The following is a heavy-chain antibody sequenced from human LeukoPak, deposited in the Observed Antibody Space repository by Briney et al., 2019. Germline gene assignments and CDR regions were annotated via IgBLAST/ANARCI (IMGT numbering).Heavy chain of an antibody. Sequence: SETLSLTCTVSGGSISSSSYYWGWIRQPPGKGLEWIGSIYYSGSTYYNPSLKSRVTISVDTSKSQFSLKLSSVTAADTAVYYCARLVYYYDSSGFYWGQGTLVTVSS. CDR3: ARLVYYYDSSGFY. CDR1: GGSISSSSYY. J-gene: IGHJ4*02. V-gene: IGHV4-39*01. CDR2: IYYSGST. D-gene: IGHD3-22*01.